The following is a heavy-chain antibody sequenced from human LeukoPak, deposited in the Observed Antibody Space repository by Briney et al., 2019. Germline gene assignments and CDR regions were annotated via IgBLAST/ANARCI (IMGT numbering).Heavy chain of an antibody. D-gene: IGHD3-22*01. CDR2: IIPIFGTA. Sequence: SVKVSCKASGYGFNSFGINWVRHAPGQGLEWMGGIIPIFGTANYAQKFQGRVTITADKSTSTAYMELSSLRSEDTAVYYCARRDSSVTGYDYWGQGTLVTVSS. CDR1: GYGFNSFG. CDR3: ARRDSSVTGYDY. J-gene: IGHJ4*02. V-gene: IGHV1-69*06.